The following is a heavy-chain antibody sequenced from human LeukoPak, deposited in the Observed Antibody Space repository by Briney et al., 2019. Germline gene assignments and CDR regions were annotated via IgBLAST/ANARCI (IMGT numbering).Heavy chain of an antibody. CDR2: LSSSGTTI. Sequence: GGSLRLSCVVSGFTLRSYEMNWVRQAPGKGLEWISYLSSSGTTIYYADSVKGRLTISRDNAKNSLYLQMNSLRVEDTALYFCARETQGLDFWGQGILVTVSS. CDR1: GFTLRSYE. CDR3: ARETQGLDF. V-gene: IGHV3-48*03. D-gene: IGHD4-23*01. J-gene: IGHJ4*01.